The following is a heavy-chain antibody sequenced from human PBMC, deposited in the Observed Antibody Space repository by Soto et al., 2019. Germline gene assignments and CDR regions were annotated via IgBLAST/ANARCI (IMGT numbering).Heavy chain of an antibody. CDR2: ISGSGGST. J-gene: IGHJ6*02. CDR1: GFIFSNHA. D-gene: IGHD3-3*01. CDR3: AKARNLITIFRGGMDV. V-gene: IGHV3-23*01. Sequence: EVQLLESGGGLVQPGGSLRLSCAASGFIFSNHAMSWVRQAPGKGLEWVSAISGSGGSTYYADSVKGRFTISRDNSKNTLYLQMNSLRVEDTAAYYCAKARNLITIFRGGMDVWGQGTPVTVSS.